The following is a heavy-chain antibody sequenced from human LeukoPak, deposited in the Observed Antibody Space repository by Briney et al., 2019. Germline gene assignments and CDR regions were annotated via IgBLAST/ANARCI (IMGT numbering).Heavy chain of an antibody. CDR3: ATTHYYYYYMDV. V-gene: IGHV4-39*01. CDR2: IYYSVTP. D-gene: IGHD4-11*01. J-gene: IGHJ6*03. CDR1: GGSISSDSSF. Sequence: PSETLSLTCTVSGGSISSDSSFWGWAWIRQPPGKGLEWIGSIYYSVTPYYNSSLKSRVTISVDTTKNQLSLNLTSVTAADTAVYYCATTHYYYYYMDVWGKGATVAISS.